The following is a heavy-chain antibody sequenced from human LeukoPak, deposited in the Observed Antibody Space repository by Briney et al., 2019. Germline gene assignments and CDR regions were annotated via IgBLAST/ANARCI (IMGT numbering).Heavy chain of an antibody. J-gene: IGHJ4*02. CDR1: GYTFTGYY. D-gene: IGHD3-10*01. CDR2: INPNSGGT. Sequence: GASVKVSCKASGYTFTGYYMRWVRQAPGQGLEWMGWINPNSGGTNYAQKFQGRVTMTRDTSISTAYMELSRLRSDDTAMYYCARVWGFSMVRGVIAPFDYWGQGTLVTVSS. CDR3: ARVWGFSMVRGVIAPFDY. V-gene: IGHV1-2*02.